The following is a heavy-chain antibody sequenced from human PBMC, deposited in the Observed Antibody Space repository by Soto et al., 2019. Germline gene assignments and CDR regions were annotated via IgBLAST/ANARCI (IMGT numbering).Heavy chain of an antibody. Sequence: EVQLLESGGGLVPPGGSLRLSCVASGLIFSSYGMTWVGQAPGKGLEWVSGISRGGDSAYYADSVKGRFTIYRDNSKKTVYLQMNSLRAEDTAVYYCAKDGDIVLLAADFWGQGTLVTVSS. CDR1: GLIFSSYG. D-gene: IGHD2-8*02. V-gene: IGHV3-23*01. J-gene: IGHJ4*02. CDR3: AKDGDIVLLAADF. CDR2: ISRGGDSA.